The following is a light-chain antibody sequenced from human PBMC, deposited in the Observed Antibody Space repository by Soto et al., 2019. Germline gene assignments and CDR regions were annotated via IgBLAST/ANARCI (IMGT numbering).Light chain of an antibody. CDR1: QSISSW. CDR3: QQYNSYLWT. V-gene: IGKV1-5*01. Sequence: DIQMTQSPSTLSASVGDRVTITGRASQSISSWLAWYQQKPGKATKLLIYDASSLESGVPSRFSGSGSGTEFTLTISSLQPDDFATYYCQQYNSYLWTFGQGTKVDIK. J-gene: IGKJ1*01. CDR2: DAS.